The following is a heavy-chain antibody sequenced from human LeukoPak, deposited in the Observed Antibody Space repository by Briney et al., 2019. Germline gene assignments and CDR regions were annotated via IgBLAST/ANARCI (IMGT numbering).Heavy chain of an antibody. J-gene: IGHJ4*02. CDR1: GGTFSSYA. CDR2: IIPILGIA. CDR3: ARPSYCSSTSCHNFDY. V-gene: IGHV1-69*04. D-gene: IGHD2-2*01. Sequence: ASVKVSCKASGGTFSSYAISWVRQAPGQGLEWMGRIIPILGIANYAQKFQGRVTVTADKSTSTAYMELSSLRSEDTAVYYCARPSYCSSTSCHNFDYWGQGTLVTVSS.